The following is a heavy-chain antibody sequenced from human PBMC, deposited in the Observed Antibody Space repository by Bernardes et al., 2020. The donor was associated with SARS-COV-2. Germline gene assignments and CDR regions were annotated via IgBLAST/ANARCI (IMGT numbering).Heavy chain of an antibody. Sequence: ASVKVSCKASGYPFTGYYIHWVRQAPGQGLEWMGWINPNSGGTNYAQNFQGRVTMTRDTSIGTAYMELSGLRFDDTAVYYCALPPTNYDRYAMYLWGQATTVTVSS. J-gene: IGHJ6*02. V-gene: IGHV1-2*02. CDR3: ALPPTNYDRYAMYL. D-gene: IGHD3-22*01. CDR2: INPNSGGT. CDR1: GYPFTGYY.